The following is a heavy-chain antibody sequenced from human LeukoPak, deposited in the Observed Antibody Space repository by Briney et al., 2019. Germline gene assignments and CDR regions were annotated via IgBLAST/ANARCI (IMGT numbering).Heavy chain of an antibody. V-gene: IGHV4-59*01. J-gene: IGHJ6*02. CDR1: DNSISSYY. Sequence: SETLSLTCTVSDNSISSYYWSWIRQPPGKGLEWIGYIYYSESTNYNPSLKSQVTISVDTSKNQFSLKLSSVTAADTAVYYCARKIPGYYGIDVWGQGTTVTVSS. CDR3: ARKIPGYYGIDV. D-gene: IGHD2-21*01. CDR2: IYYSEST.